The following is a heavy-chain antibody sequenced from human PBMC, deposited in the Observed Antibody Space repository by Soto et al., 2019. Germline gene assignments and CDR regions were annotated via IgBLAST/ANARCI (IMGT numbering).Heavy chain of an antibody. CDR2: IYYSGST. CDR3: ARDHPLVEEMATPTPKYYFDY. V-gene: IGHV4-59*01. D-gene: IGHD2-15*01. CDR1: GGTISSYY. Sequence: SETLSLTCTVSGGTISSYYWSWIRQPPGKGLEWIGYIYYSGSTNYNPSLKSRVTISVDTSKNQFSLKLSSVTAADTAVYYCARDHPLVEEMATPTPKYYFDYWGQGTLVTVSS. J-gene: IGHJ4*02.